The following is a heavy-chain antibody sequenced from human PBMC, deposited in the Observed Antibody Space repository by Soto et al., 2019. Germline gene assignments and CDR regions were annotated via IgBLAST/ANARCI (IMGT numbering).Heavy chain of an antibody. Sequence: SETLSLTCTVSGGSISSGDYYWSWIRQPPGKGLEWIGYISDSGSTYYNPSLNSRVTISVDTSKNQFSLKLSSVTAADTAVYYCARACYDILTGFYGMDVWGQGTTVTVSS. D-gene: IGHD3-9*01. V-gene: IGHV4-30-4*01. J-gene: IGHJ6*02. CDR3: ARACYDILTGFYGMDV. CDR1: GGSISSGDYY. CDR2: ISDSGST.